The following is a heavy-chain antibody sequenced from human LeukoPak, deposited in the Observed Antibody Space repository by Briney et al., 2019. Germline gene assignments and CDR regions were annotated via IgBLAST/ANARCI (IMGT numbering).Heavy chain of an antibody. CDR3: ARDCSSSAFDI. CDR1: GFTFNIYT. Sequence: GGSLRLSCAASGFTFNIYTMTWVRQAPGKGLEWVSSIGSSSRYIYYADSVKGRFTISRDNDNNSVYQQMNSLRAEDTAVYYCARDCSSSAFDIWGQGTMVTVSS. CDR2: IGSSSRYI. J-gene: IGHJ3*02. V-gene: IGHV3-21*01. D-gene: IGHD2-15*01.